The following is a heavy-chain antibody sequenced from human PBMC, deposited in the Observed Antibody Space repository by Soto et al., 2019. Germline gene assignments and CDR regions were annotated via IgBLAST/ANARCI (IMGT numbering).Heavy chain of an antibody. D-gene: IGHD3-22*01. CDR3: ARVQPRERYYYDSSGYPPWANWFDP. J-gene: IGHJ5*02. CDR2: INPSGGST. CDR1: GYTFTSYY. Sequence: ASVKVSCKASGYTFTSYYMHWVRQAPGQGLEWMGIINPSGGSTSYAQKFQGRVTMTRDTSTSTVYMELSSLRSEDTAVYYCARVQPRERYYYDSSGYPPWANWFDPWGQGTLVTVSS. V-gene: IGHV1-46*01.